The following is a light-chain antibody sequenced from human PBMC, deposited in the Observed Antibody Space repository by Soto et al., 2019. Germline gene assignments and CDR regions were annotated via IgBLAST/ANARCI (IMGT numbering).Light chain of an antibody. J-gene: IGLJ2*01. CDR3: CSLEGSNALVV. Sequence: QSVLTQPASVSGSPGQSITVSCTGTKNNLGSYDLVSWYQKYPDKAPTLLIYEATKRPSGISDRFSGSKSGFTASLTISGLRAEDEAEYDFCSLEGSNALVVCGGGTKLTVL. CDR2: EAT. V-gene: IGLV2-23*01. CDR1: KNNLGSYDL.